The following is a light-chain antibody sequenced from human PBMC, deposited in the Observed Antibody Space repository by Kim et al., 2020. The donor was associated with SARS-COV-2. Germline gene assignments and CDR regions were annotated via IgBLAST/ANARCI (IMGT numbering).Light chain of an antibody. CDR3: QQYNDWPQT. V-gene: IGKV3-15*01. J-gene: IGKJ1*01. CDR1: QSVSSN. CDR2: GAS. Sequence: VAQGESATRSCRASQSVSSNLAWYQQKPGQAPRLLVYGASSRATGVPARFSGSASGTEFTRTISSLQSEDFAVYYCQQYNDWPQTFGQGTKVDIK.